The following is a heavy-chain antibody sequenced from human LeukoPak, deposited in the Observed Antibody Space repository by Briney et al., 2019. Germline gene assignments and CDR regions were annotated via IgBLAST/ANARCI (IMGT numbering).Heavy chain of an antibody. Sequence: SGTLSLTCAISGGSISSSNWWTWVRQPPGKGLEWVGEIYLRGNTNYNPSLESRVTISVDESKTQLSLRLESVTAADTAVYYCARGIYSSSSGAIRYFDLWGRGTLVTVSS. J-gene: IGHJ2*01. V-gene: IGHV4-4*02. CDR1: GGSISSSNW. CDR3: ARGIYSSSSGAIRYFDL. CDR2: IYLRGNT. D-gene: IGHD6-6*01.